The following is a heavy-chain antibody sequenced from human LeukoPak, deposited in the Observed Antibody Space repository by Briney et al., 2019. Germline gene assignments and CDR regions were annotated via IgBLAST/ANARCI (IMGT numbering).Heavy chain of an antibody. D-gene: IGHD5-18*01. CDR1: GGFNTHYY. CDR3: ARALRRNIYGFGY. CDR2: IYHSGST. J-gene: IGHJ4*02. V-gene: IGHV4-59*01. Sequence: SETLSLTCSVSGGFNTHYYWTWIRQPPGKELEWIGYIYHSGSTKYNPSLKSRVTISVDTSKNHFSLKLSSVTAADTAVYYCARALRRNIYGFGYWGQGTLVTVSS.